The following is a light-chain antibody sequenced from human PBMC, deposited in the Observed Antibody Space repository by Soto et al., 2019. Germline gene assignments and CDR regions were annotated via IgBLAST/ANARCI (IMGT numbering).Light chain of an antibody. J-gene: IGLJ2*01. CDR2: KNN. CDR3: ASWDDSLSGRL. CDR1: SSNIGSKY. V-gene: IGLV1-47*01. Sequence: QSVLTQPPSASGTPGQRVTISCSGSSSNIGSKYTYWYQQFSGTAPKLLIYKNNQRPSGVPDRFSGSKSGTSASLAISGLRSEDEADYYCASWDDSLSGRLFGGGTKVTVL.